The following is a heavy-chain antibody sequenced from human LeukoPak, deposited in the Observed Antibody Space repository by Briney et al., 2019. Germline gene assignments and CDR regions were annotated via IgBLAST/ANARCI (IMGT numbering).Heavy chain of an antibody. CDR1: GGSFSCYY. CDR3: ARGVTTYYDFWSGYYHNWFDP. CDR2: INHSGST. J-gene: IGHJ5*02. Sequence: SETLSLTCAGYGGSFSCYYWSWIRQPPGKGLEWIGEINHSGSTNYNPSLKSRVTISVDTSKNQFSLKLSSVTAADTDVYYCARGVTTYYDFWSGYYHNWFDPWGQGTLVTVSS. V-gene: IGHV4-34*01. D-gene: IGHD3-3*01.